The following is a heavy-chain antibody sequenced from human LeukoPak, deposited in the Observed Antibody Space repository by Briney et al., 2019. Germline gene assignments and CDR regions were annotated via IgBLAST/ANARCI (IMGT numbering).Heavy chain of an antibody. CDR2: IYTSGST. CDR1: GGSISSGSYY. J-gene: IGHJ5*02. Sequence: SETLSLTCTVSGGSISSGSYYWRWLRQPAGKGLGWIGRIYTSGSTNYNPSLKSRVTISVDTSKNQFSLKLSSVTAADTAVYYCARDRIDYDFWSGYAYNWFDPWGQGTLVTVSS. CDR3: ARDRIDYDFWSGYAYNWFDP. V-gene: IGHV4-61*02. D-gene: IGHD3-3*01.